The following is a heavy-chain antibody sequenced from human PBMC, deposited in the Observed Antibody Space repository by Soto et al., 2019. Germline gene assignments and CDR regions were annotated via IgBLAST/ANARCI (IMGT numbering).Heavy chain of an antibody. CDR3: AREYYGLLTGYYTDY. V-gene: IGHV3-74*01. J-gene: IGHJ4*02. CDR2: ISGDGVTT. CDR1: GFPFSYYW. Sequence: EVQLVESGGDLVQRGGSLRLSCAASGFPFSYYWMHWVRHTPGKGLDWVARISGDGVTTYYAESVTGRFTVSRDNAKNTLSLQISGLRAEDTAVYYCAREYYGLLTGYYTDYWSQGTMVSVSS. D-gene: IGHD3-9*01.